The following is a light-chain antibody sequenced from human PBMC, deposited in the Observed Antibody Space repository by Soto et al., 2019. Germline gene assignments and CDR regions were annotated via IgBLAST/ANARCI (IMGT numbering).Light chain of an antibody. J-gene: IGKJ1*01. CDR2: AAS. CDR3: QHYNSYSEA. CDR1: QSISSY. V-gene: IGKV1-39*01. Sequence: DIQMTQSPSSLSASVGGRVTITCRASQSISSYLNWYQQKPGKAPKLLSYAASSLQSGVPSRFSGSESGTDFTLTISSLQPDDFATSYCQHYNSYSEAFGQGTKVDLK.